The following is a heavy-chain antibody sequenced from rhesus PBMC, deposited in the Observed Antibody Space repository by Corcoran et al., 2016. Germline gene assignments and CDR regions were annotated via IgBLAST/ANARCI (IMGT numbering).Heavy chain of an antibody. CDR2: IIGSSGRT. CDR1: GGSIRSSKG. CDR3: GRRGNSGWSVFDY. J-gene: IGHJ4*01. Sequence: QVQLQESGPGLGKPSETLSRTCAVSGGSIRSSKGWSWSRQRRGKVQEWIGYIIGSSGRTYYNPSLKSRVTISTDTSKNQFSLKLSSVTAADTAVYYCGRRGNSGWSVFDYWGQGVLVTVSS. D-gene: IGHD6S26*01. V-gene: IGHV4-65*01.